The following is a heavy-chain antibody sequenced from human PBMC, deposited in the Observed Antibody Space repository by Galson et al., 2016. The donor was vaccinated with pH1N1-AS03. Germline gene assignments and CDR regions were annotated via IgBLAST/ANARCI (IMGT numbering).Heavy chain of an antibody. CDR3: ARYRHDATLSSSFGS. CDR1: GDTFDTYW. D-gene: IGHD6-6*01. CDR2: IYPRDSDT. Sequence: QSGAEVKKPGESLKISCKASGDTFDTYWIGWVRQKPGKGLEWMGIIYPRDSDTRYSPSFQRHVTISADKSVTTAYLQWNSLKASDTAIYYCARYRHDATLSSSFGSWGQGTLVIVSS. J-gene: IGHJ4*02. V-gene: IGHV5-51*01.